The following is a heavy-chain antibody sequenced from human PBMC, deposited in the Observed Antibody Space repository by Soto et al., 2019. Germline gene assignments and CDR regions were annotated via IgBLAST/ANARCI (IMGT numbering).Heavy chain of an antibody. CDR2: TYYRSKWYN. Sequence: SRALSLTCAISGDSVSSNSAAWNWIRQSPSRGLVWLGRTYYRSKWYNDYAVSVKSRITINPDTSKNQFSLQLNSVTPEDTAVYYCARDYDFWSGYYSYYGMDVWGQGTTVTVSS. CDR1: GDSVSSNSAA. CDR3: ARDYDFWSGYYSYYGMDV. V-gene: IGHV6-1*01. D-gene: IGHD3-3*01. J-gene: IGHJ6*02.